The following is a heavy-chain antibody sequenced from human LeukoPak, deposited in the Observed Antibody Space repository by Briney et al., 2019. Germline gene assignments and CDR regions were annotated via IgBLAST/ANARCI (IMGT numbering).Heavy chain of an antibody. CDR3: ARDRGRDGFLEWLLYY. Sequence: GASVKVSCKASGYTFTGYYMHWVRQAPGQGLEWMGWINPNSGGTNYAQKFQGRVTMTRDTSISTAYMELSRLRSDDTAVYYCARDRGRDGFLEWLLYYWGQGTLVTVSS. CDR2: INPNSGGT. D-gene: IGHD3-3*01. CDR1: GYTFTGYY. V-gene: IGHV1-2*02. J-gene: IGHJ4*02.